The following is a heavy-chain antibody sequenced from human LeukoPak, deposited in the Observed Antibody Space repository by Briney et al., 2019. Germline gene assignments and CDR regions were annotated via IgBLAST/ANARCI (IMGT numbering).Heavy chain of an antibody. D-gene: IGHD3-10*01. V-gene: IGHV1-8*01. J-gene: IGHJ4*02. CDR1: GYTFTSYD. CDR2: MNPNSGNT. Sequence: ASVKVSCKASGYTFTSYDINWVRQATGQGLEWMGWMNPNSGNTGYAQKFQGRVTMTRNTSISTAYMELSSLRSEDTAVYYCARVSTMVRGVANYWGQGTLVTVSS. CDR3: ARVSTMVRGVANY.